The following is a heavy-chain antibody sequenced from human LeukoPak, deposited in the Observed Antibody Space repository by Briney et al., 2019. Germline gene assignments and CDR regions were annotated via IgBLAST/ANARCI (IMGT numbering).Heavy chain of an antibody. V-gene: IGHV3-9*01. CDR1: GFTFDDYA. J-gene: IGHJ4*02. CDR3: AKDTGIVGATTYDY. D-gene: IGHD1-26*01. CDR2: ISWNSGSI. Sequence: GRSLRLSCAASGFTFDDYAMHWVRQAPGKGLEWVSGISWNSGSIGYADSVKGRFTISRDNAKNSLYLQMNSLRAEDTALYYCAKDTGIVGATTYDYWGQGTLVTVSS.